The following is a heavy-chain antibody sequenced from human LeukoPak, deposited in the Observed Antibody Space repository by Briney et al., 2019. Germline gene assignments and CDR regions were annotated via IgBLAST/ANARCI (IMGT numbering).Heavy chain of an antibody. CDR2: INQSGST. CDR1: GGSFSGYY. V-gene: IGHV4-34*01. Sequence: SETLSLTCAVYGGSFSGYYWSWLRQPPGKGLEWIGEINQSGSTNYTPPLKTRDPISVDTSKNQISRKLSSVAAADTAVYYCARGRRYCSSTSCYNSVLYFDYWGQGTLVSVSS. J-gene: IGHJ4*02. D-gene: IGHD2-2*02. CDR3: ARGRRYCSSTSCYNSVLYFDY.